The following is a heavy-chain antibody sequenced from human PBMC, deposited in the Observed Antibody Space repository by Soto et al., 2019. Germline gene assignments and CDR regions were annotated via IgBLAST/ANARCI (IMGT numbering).Heavy chain of an antibody. J-gene: IGHJ4*02. CDR3: ARVMGSVDF. D-gene: IGHD1-26*01. Sequence: VQLVQSGAEVKKPGTSVRISCKTSGYTFSNYDINWVRQAAGQGLEWMGWMNPKSGYTGSARNFQGRVTMTRDTSMTTAYMELSSLRSEDTAMYYCARVMGSVDFWGQGTLVTVSS. CDR2: MNPKSGYT. CDR1: GYTFSNYD. V-gene: IGHV1-8*01.